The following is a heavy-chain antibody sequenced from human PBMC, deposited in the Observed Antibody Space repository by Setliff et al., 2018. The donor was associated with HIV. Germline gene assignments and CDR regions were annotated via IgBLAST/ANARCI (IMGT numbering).Heavy chain of an antibody. CDR2: IRYTGNDK. V-gene: IGHV3-30*02. CDR1: GFTFSSYG. J-gene: IGHJ3*02. CDR3: ASANYYDSSGPYGSFDAFDI. Sequence: PGGSLRLSCAASGFTFSSYGIHWVRQAPGKGLEWVAFIRYTGNDKSYADSVKGRFTISRDNSKNTLYLEMNSLKIEDTAVYYCASANYYDSSGPYGSFDAFDIWGQGTMVTVSS. D-gene: IGHD3-22*01.